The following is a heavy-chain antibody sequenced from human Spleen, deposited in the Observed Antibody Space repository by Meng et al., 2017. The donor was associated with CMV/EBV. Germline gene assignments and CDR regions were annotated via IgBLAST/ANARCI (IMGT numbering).Heavy chain of an antibody. CDR2: FDPEDGET. Sequence: ASVKVSCKASGYTFTRYGITWVRQAPGKGLEWMGGFDPEDGETIYAQKFQGRVTMTEDTSTDTAYMELSSLRSEDTAVYYCATEGTGTNTNHWGQGTLVTVSS. D-gene: IGHD2-8*01. V-gene: IGHV1-24*01. CDR3: ATEGTGTNTNH. J-gene: IGHJ5*02. CDR1: GYTFTRYG.